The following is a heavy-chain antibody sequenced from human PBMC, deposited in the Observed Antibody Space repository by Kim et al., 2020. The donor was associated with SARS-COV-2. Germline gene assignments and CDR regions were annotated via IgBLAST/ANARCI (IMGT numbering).Heavy chain of an antibody. CDR3: ARVDAEDIVVVVAATYYYYGMDV. CDR1: GFTFSSYE. V-gene: IGHV3-48*03. J-gene: IGHJ6*02. Sequence: GGSLRLSCAASGFTFSSYEMNWVRQAPGKGLEWVSYISCSGSTIYYAESVKGRFTISRDNAKNSLYLQMNSLRAEDTAVYYCARVDAEDIVVVVAATYYYYGMDVWGQGTTVTVSS. D-gene: IGHD2-15*01. CDR2: ISCSGSTI.